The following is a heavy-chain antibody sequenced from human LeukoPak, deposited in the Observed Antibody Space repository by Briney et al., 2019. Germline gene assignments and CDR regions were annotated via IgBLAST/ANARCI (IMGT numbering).Heavy chain of an antibody. D-gene: IGHD2-15*01. V-gene: IGHV3-30*02. CDR3: AKEGLVGVVVVAATYDAFDI. Sequence: PGGSLRLSCAASGFTFSSYGMHWVRQAPGKGLEWVAFIRYDGSNKYYADSVKGRFTISRDNSKNTLYLQMNSLRAEDTAVYYCAKEGLVGVVVVAATYDAFDIWGQGTMVTVSS. CDR1: GFTFSSYG. J-gene: IGHJ3*02. CDR2: IRYDGSNK.